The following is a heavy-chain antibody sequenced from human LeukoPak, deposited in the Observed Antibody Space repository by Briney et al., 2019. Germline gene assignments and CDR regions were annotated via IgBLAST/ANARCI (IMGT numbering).Heavy chain of an antibody. Sequence: SETLSLTCTVSGGSMEIDYWNWIRQPAGKGLEWIGRIYNSGSANYSPSLKSRVTMSIDTSKSRISLQLTSVTAADTAVYYCAKNRVAAAGTTFATWGQGTLVTISS. CDR1: GGSMEIDY. CDR2: IYNSGSA. D-gene: IGHD6-13*01. V-gene: IGHV4-4*07. CDR3: AKNRVAAAGTTFAT. J-gene: IGHJ5*02.